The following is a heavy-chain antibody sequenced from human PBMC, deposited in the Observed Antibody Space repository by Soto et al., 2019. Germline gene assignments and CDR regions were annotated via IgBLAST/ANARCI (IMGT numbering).Heavy chain of an antibody. V-gene: IGHV1-3*01. CDR1: GYTFTSYG. Sequence: ASVKVSCKASGYTFTSYGIHWVRQAPGQRLEWMGWINAANGDTKYSPKFQGRVTITRDTSASTAYMELSSLRSEDTAVYYCVRRHVTATGIDWFDPWGQGTQVTVSS. J-gene: IGHJ5*02. CDR2: INAANGDT. D-gene: IGHD6-13*01. CDR3: VRRHVTATGIDWFDP.